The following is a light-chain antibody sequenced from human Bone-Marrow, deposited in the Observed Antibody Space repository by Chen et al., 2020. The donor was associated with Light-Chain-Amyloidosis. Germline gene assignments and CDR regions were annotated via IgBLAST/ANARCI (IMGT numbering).Light chain of an antibody. V-gene: IGLV2-14*01. CDR2: AVS. CDR1: SGDVGTYNY. J-gene: IGLJ1*01. Sequence: QSALTQPASVSGSPGQSITISCTGTSGDVGTYNYVSWYQKHPGKAPKVIIYAVSNRTEGVSNRFSGSKSGNTASLTISGLQAEDEADYYCSSFTSSSSYVFGPGTKVTVL. CDR3: SSFTSSSSYV.